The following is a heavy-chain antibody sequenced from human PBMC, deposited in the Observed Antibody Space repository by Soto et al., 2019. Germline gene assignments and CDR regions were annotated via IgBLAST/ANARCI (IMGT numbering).Heavy chain of an antibody. CDR1: GGSISGHY. Sequence: SETLSLTCSVSGGSISGHYWIWIRQPPGEGMEWIGYIFYSGSTTYNNKPSLKSRVTISVDTSKNQFSLRLSSVTAADTAVYYCVRGGGYHPFDYCGHGVLVTVSP. CDR2: IFYSGST. CDR3: VRGGGYHPFDY. V-gene: IGHV4-59*11. D-gene: IGHD5-12*01. J-gene: IGHJ4*01.